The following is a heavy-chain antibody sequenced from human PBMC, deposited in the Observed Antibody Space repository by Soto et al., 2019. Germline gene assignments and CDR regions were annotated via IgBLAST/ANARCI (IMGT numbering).Heavy chain of an antibody. CDR3: ARVQLGDALDY. CDR1: GFTLSSFE. V-gene: IGHV3-48*03. CDR2: ISNSGTNK. D-gene: IGHD4-17*01. J-gene: IGHJ4*02. Sequence: EVRLEESGGTLVQPGGSLRLSCVGSGFTLSSFEVNWVRQAPGKGLEWLSYISNSGTNKHYADSVKGRFTVSRDNAKNSVNLQLNSLSAEDTGSYYCARVQLGDALDYWGQGTLVTVSS.